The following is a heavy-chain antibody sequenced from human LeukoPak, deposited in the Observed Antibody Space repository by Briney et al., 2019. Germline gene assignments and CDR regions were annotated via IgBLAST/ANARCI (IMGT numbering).Heavy chain of an antibody. J-gene: IGHJ4*02. CDR1: GFTFSSDS. D-gene: IGHD4-17*01. Sequence: GGSLRLSCAASGFTFSSDSMNWVRQAPGKGLEWVSYISKNSDLKSHADSVKGRFTIFRDNAKNSLFLQMNSLRAEDTAVYYCAARWAHDYGDCLGYWGQGTLVTVSS. CDR2: ISKNSDLK. V-gene: IGHV3-48*04. CDR3: AARWAHDYGDCLGY.